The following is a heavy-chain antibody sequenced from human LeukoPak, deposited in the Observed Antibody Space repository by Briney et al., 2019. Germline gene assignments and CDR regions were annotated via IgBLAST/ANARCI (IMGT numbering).Heavy chain of an antibody. V-gene: IGHV4-31*03. Sequence: SPSATLSLTCTVSGGSISSGGYYWSWIRQHPGKGLEWIGYIYYSGSTYYNPSLKSRVTISVDTSKNQFSLKLSSVTAADTAVYYCARIRFLEWLFDGVAFDIWGQGTMVTVSS. CDR3: ARIRFLEWLFDGVAFDI. D-gene: IGHD3-3*01. CDR1: GGSISSGGYY. CDR2: IYYSGST. J-gene: IGHJ3*02.